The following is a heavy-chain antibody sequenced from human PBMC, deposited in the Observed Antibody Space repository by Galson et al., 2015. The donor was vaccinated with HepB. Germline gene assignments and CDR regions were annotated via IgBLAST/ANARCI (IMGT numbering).Heavy chain of an antibody. J-gene: IGHJ6*03. CDR2: ISYDGSNK. CDR3: ARTEYCSSTSCYWYMDV. V-gene: IGHV3-30-3*01. Sequence: SLRLSCAASGFTFSSYAMHWVRQAPGKGLEWVAVISYDGSNKYYADSVKGRFTISRDNSKNTLYLQMNSLRAEDTAVYYCARTEYCSSTSCYWYMDVWGKETTVTVSS. D-gene: IGHD2-2*01. CDR1: GFTFSSYA.